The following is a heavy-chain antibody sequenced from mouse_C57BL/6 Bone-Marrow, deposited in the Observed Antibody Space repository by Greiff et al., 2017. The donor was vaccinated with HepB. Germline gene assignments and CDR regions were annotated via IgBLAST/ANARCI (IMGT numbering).Heavy chain of an antibody. J-gene: IGHJ4*01. CDR3: ARSIDRVRNYAMDY. Sequence: VQLQQSGAELARPGASVKLSCKASGYTFTSYGISWVKQRTGQGLEWIGEIYPRSGNTYYNEKFKGKATLTADKSSSTAYMELRSLTSEDSAVYFCARSIDRVRNYAMDYWGQGTSVTVSS. CDR2: IYPRSGNT. CDR1: GYTFTSYG. D-gene: IGHD3-2*01. V-gene: IGHV1-81*01.